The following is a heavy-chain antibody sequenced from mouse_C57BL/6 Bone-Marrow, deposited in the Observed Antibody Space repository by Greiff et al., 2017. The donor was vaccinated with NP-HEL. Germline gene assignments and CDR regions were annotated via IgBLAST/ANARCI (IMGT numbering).Heavy chain of an antibody. CDR1: GYTFTSYW. J-gene: IGHJ2*01. CDR3: ARRFKAPGFDY. V-gene: IGHV1-7*01. CDR2: INPSSGYT. Sequence: LQQSGAELAKPGASVKLSCKASGYTFTSYWMHWVKQRPGQGLEWIGYINPSSGYTKYNQKFKDKATLTADKSSITAYMQLSSLTYEDSAVYYCARRFKAPGFDYWGQGTTLTVSS.